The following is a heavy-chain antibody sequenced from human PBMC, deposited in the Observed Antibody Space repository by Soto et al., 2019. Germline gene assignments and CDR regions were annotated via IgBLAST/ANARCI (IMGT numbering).Heavy chain of an antibody. J-gene: IGHJ4*02. CDR2: INSDGTRK. D-gene: IGHD6-19*01. V-gene: IGHV3-74*01. CDR3: ARAAHMNTPTPRSGVDS. Sequence: DVQLVESGGGLVQPGGSLRLSCAASGFTFSNYWMHWVRQGPGQGLEWVSRINSDGTRKNHAESVKGRLTIPRDNAKKTLNWQMNTLTADDTAVNYCARAAHMNTPTPRSGVDSWGQGTLVHVSS. CDR1: GFTFSNYW.